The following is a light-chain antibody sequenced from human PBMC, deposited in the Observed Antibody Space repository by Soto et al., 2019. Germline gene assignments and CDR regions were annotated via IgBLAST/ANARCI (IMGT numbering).Light chain of an antibody. V-gene: IGLV2-14*03. Sequence: QSALTQPASVSGSPGQSITISCTGTNSDIGGYDYVSWYQQYPGKAPQLIISDVSNRPSGVSNRFSGSKSGNTASLTISALRAEDEADYYCSSYTTITTSGVFGGGTQLTVL. J-gene: IGLJ3*02. CDR2: DVS. CDR3: SSYTTITTSGV. CDR1: NSDIGGYDY.